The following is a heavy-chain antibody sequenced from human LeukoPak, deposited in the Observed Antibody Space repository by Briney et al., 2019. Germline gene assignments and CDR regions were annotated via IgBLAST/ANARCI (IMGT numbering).Heavy chain of an antibody. CDR3: ARLFDYGDYRAEPY. CDR2: ISTVSNYI. J-gene: IGHJ4*02. D-gene: IGHD4-17*01. CDR1: GFTFSGYT. V-gene: IGHV3-21*01. Sequence: GGSLRLSCAASGFTFSGYTMTWVRQAPGKGLEWVSSISTVSNYIYYADSVKGRFTISRDNAKNSPYLQMNSLRAEDTALYYCARLFDYGDYRAEPYWGQGTLVTVSS.